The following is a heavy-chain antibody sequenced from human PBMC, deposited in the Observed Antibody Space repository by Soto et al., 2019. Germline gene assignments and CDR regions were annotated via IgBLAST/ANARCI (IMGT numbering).Heavy chain of an antibody. CDR2: ISGSGYGT. CDR1: GFTFSTYA. V-gene: IGHV3-23*01. J-gene: IGHJ4*02. CDR3: AKEGSGSSWFGPLDY. D-gene: IGHD6-13*01. Sequence: EVQLLESGGGLVQPWGSLRLSCAASGFTFSTYAMTWVRQAPGKGLEWVSAISGSGYGTHYADSVKGRFTISRDNSKSTLYLQMNRLRAEDTAVYYCAKEGSGSSWFGPLDYWGQGTLVTVSS.